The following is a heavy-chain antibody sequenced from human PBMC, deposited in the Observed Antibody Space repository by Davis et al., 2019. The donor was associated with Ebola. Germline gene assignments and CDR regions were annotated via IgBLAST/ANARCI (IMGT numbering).Heavy chain of an antibody. CDR1: GCTFSSYA. Sequence: SSVKVSCKASGCTFSSYAISWVRQAPGQGLEWMGGIIPIFGTANYAQKFQGRVTITADESTSTAYMELSSLRSEDTAVDYCARVRGGSGVDRSYYGMDVWGKGTTVTVSS. V-gene: IGHV1-69*13. D-gene: IGHD6-19*01. J-gene: IGHJ6*04. CDR2: IIPIFGTA. CDR3: ARVRGGSGVDRSYYGMDV.